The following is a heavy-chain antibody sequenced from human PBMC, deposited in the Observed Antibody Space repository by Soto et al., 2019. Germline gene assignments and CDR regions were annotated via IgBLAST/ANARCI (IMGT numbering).Heavy chain of an antibody. CDR3: ARGRRQWGWVDWFDP. CDR2: INHSGST. Sequence: PSETLSLTCAVYGGSFSGYYWSWIRQPPGKGLEWIGEINHSGSTNYNPSLKSRVTISVDTSKNQFSLKLSSVTAADTAVYYCARGRRQWGWVDWFDPWGQGTLVTVSS. V-gene: IGHV4-34*01. CDR1: GGSFSGYY. D-gene: IGHD6-19*01. J-gene: IGHJ5*02.